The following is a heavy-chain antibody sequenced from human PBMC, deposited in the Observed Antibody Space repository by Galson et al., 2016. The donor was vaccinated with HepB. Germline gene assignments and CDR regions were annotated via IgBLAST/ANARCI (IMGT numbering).Heavy chain of an antibody. CDR1: GGDFDFDE. D-gene: IGHD3-22*01. CDR2: LTPSVGIP. J-gene: IGHJ4*02. V-gene: IGHV1-69*04. Sequence: SVKVSCKASGGDFDFDEIAWVRQAPGQGLEWMGRLTPSVGIPSYAERFQGRLAITADTSTNTVFLEMSGLGSEDTAVYYCARGSPLIVVTASFLDFWGQGTLVTVSS. CDR3: ARGSPLIVVTASFLDF.